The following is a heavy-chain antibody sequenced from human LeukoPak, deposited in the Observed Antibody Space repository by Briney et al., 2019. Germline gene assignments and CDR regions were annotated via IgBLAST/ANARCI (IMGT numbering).Heavy chain of an antibody. CDR3: AREEEHAFDI. CDR1: GYSISSGYY. D-gene: IGHD1-26*01. J-gene: IGHJ3*02. V-gene: IGHV4-38-2*02. Sequence: SGTLSLTCTVSGYSISSGYYWGWIRQPPGKGLEWIGSIYHSGSTYYNPSLKSRVTISVDTSKNQFSLKLSSVTAADTAVYYCAREEEHAFDIWGQGTMVTVSS. CDR2: IYHSGST.